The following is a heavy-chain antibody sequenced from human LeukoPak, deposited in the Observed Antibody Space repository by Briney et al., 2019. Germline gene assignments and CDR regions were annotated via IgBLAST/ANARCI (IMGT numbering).Heavy chain of an antibody. CDR3: ARHGPSYGNFQP. D-gene: IGHD4-17*01. J-gene: IGHJ1*01. CDR1: GGSINKYY. Sequence: SETLSLTCSVSGGSINKYYWSWIRQPPGKGLEWIAYIYYTGSTSSNPSLKNRVTVSVDTSKNQFSLKLSSVTAADTAVYYCARHGPSYGNFQPWGQGTLVTVSS. V-gene: IGHV4-59*08. CDR2: IYYTGST.